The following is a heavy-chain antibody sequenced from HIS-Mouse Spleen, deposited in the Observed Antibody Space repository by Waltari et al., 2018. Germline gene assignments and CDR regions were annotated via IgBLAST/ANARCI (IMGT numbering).Heavy chain of an antibody. J-gene: IGHJ3*02. CDR3: ARGGAQGVRGAFDI. CDR1: GGSFSGYY. V-gene: IGHV4-34*01. CDR2: INHSGST. Sequence: QVQLQQWGAGLLKPSETLSLTCAVYGGSFSGYYWSWIRQPPGKGLEWIGEINHSGSTNDNPSLKSRVTIAVDTSKNQFSLKLSSVTAADTAVYYCARGGAQGVRGAFDIWGQGTMVTVSS. D-gene: IGHD3-10*01.